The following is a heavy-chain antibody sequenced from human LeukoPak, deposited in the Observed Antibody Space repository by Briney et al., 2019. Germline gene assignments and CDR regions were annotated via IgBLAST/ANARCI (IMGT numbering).Heavy chain of an antibody. J-gene: IGHJ4*02. CDR1: GFTVSSNY. CDR2: IYSGGST. D-gene: IGHD6-19*01. CDR3: ARVAVAGNYFDY. Sequence: GGSLRLSCAASGFTVSSNYMSWVRQAPGKGLEWVSVIYSGGSTYYADSVKGRFTISRDNSKNTLYLQMNSLRAEDTAVYYCARVAVAGNYFDYWGQGTLVTVSS. V-gene: IGHV3-53*01.